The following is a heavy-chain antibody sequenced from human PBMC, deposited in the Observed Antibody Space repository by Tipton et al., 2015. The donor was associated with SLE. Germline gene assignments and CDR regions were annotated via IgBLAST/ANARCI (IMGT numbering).Heavy chain of an antibody. CDR2: IYHSGST. J-gene: IGHJ4*02. D-gene: IGHD4-17*01. Sequence: TLSLTCAVSGYSISSGYYWGWIRQPPGKGLEWIGSIYHSGSTYYNPSLKSRVTISVDRSKNQFSLKLSSVTAADTAVYYCARCGGSTVTYFDYWGQGTLVTVSS. V-gene: IGHV4-38-2*01. CDR3: ARCGGSTVTYFDY. CDR1: GYSISSGYY.